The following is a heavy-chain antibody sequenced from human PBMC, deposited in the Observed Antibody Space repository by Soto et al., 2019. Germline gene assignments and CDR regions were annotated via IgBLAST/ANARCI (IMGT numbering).Heavy chain of an antibody. Sequence: GGSLRLSCAASGFTFSSYSMNWVRQAPGKGLEWVSSISSSSSYIYYADSVKGRFTISRDNAKNSLYLQMNSLRAEDTAVYYCARDLRDSSSSNYWGQGTLVTVSS. J-gene: IGHJ4*02. CDR1: GFTFSSYS. V-gene: IGHV3-21*01. CDR2: ISSSSSYI. D-gene: IGHD6-6*01. CDR3: ARDLRDSSSSNY.